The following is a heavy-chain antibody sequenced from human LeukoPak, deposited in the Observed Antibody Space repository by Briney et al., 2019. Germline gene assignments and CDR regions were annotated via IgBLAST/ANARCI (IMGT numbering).Heavy chain of an antibody. CDR3: ARSSGVGTPDVYYYYYYGMDV. J-gene: IGHJ6*02. CDR1: GFTVSSNY. V-gene: IGHV3-66*01. CDR2: IYSGGST. Sequence: PGGSLRLSCAASGFTVSSNYMSWVRQAPGKGLEWVSVIYSGGSTYYADSVKGRFTISRDNSKNTLYLQMNSLRAEDTAVYYCARSSGVGTPDVYYYYYYGMDVWGQGTTVTVSS. D-gene: IGHD6-25*01.